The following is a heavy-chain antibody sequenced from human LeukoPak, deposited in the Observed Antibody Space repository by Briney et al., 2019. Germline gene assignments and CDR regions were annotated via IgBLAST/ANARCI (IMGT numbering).Heavy chain of an antibody. CDR3: ARGGGLDV. Sequence: GSLRLSCAASGFTFSSYWMNWARQAPGKGLEWVASINHNGNVNYYVESVKGRFTISRENAKNLLYVKMGNLRAEDRAVDFCARGGGLDVWGQGAMVTVSS. CDR2: INHNGNVN. CDR1: GFTFSSYW. J-gene: IGHJ6*02. V-gene: IGHV3-7*04.